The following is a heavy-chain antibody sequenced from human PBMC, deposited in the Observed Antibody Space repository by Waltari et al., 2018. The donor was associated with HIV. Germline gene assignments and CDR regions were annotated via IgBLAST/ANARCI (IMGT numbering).Heavy chain of an antibody. D-gene: IGHD2-15*01. V-gene: IGHV4-34*01. CDR1: GVSFSGRSFSGYY. CDR3: AREGRYCSGGSCYSDAFDI. CDR2: IYHTGST. Sequence: QVRLQQWGAGLLKPSETLSLTCALYGVSFSGRSFSGYYWRWIRQPPGKGLEWIGEIYHTGSTNYNPSLKSRVTISVDTSKNQFSLKLSSVTAADTAVYYCAREGRYCSGGSCYSDAFDIWGQGTMVTVSS. J-gene: IGHJ3*02.